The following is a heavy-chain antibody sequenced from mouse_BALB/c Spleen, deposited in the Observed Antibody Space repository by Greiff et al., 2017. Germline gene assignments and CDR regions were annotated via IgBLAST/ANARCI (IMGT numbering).Heavy chain of an antibody. CDR1: GYTFSSYW. D-gene: IGHD1-1*01. J-gene: IGHJ3*01. V-gene: IGHV1-9*01. CDR2: ILPGSGST. Sequence: VKLVESGAELMKPGASVKISCKATGYTFSSYWIEWVKQRPGHGLEWIGEILPGSGSTNYNEKFKGKATFTADTSSNTAYMQLSSLTSEDSAVYYCARYDYYGSSPFAYWGQGTLVTVSA. CDR3: ARYDYYGSSPFAY.